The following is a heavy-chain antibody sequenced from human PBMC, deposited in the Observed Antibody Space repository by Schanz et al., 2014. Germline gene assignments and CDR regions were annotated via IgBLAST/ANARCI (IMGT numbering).Heavy chain of an antibody. CDR3: AKEWSPSF. Sequence: QVQLVESGGGLVQPGRSLRLSCAASGFTFSSYAMSWVRQAPGKGLVWVTYIRYDGINKYYADSVKGRFTVSRDNAKSTLFLQMDSLRPEDTAIYYCAKEWSPSFWGQGTLVTVSS. CDR2: IRYDGINK. V-gene: IGHV3-30*02. CDR1: GFTFSSYA. J-gene: IGHJ4*02. D-gene: IGHD1-26*01.